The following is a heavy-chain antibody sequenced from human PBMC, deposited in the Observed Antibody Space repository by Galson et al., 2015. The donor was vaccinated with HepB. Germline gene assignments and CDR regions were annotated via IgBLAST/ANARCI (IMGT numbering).Heavy chain of an antibody. CDR1: GYTFTGYY. V-gene: IGHV1-2*02. D-gene: IGHD1-26*01. Sequence: SVKVSCKASGYTFTGYYMHWVRQAPGQGLEWMGWINPNSGGTNYAQKFQGRVTMTRDTSISTAYMELSRLRSDDTAVYYCARAWAWDVWWFDPWGQGTLVTVSS. CDR2: INPNSGGT. J-gene: IGHJ5*02. CDR3: ARAWAWDVWWFDP.